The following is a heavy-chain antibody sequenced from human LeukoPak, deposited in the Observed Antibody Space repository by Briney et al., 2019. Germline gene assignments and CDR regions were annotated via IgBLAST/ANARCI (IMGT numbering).Heavy chain of an antibody. CDR1: GGSISSYY. J-gene: IGHJ4*02. CDR3: ASMTTVTTIDY. V-gene: IGHV4-59*01. D-gene: IGHD4-11*01. Sequence: RSSETLSLTCTVSGGSISSYYWSWIRQPPGKGLEWIGYIYYSGSTNYNPSLKSRVTISVGTSKNQFSLKLSSVTAADTAVYYCASMTTVTTIDYWGQGTLVTVSS. CDR2: IYYSGST.